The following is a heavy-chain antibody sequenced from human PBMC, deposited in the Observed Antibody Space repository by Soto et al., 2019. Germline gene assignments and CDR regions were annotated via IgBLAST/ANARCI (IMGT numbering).Heavy chain of an antibody. D-gene: IGHD6-19*01. J-gene: IGHJ4*02. CDR3: AHLVPGPLSFAY. Sequence: QITLKESGPSLIKPTQTLALTCTFPGFSFNTRGVGVAWIRQPPGKTLEWLAVIYWDNDRRYRPSLTDRLSSTKDMSTKQVVLTMTNVDPVDTGTYYCAHLVPGPLSFAYWGQGALVTVSS. V-gene: IGHV2-5*02. CDR2: IYWDNDR. CDR1: GFSFNTRGVG.